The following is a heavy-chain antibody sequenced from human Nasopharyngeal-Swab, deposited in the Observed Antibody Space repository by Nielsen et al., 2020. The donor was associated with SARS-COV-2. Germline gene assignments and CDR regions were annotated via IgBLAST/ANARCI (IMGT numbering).Heavy chain of an antibody. Sequence: GESLKISCAASGFTFSSYSMNWVRQAPGKGLEWVSSISSSSSYIYYADSVKGRFTISRDNAKNSLYLQMNSLRAEDTAVYYGARERRGEGRRTLGCYYYGMDVWGQGTTVTVSS. CDR2: ISSSSSYI. CDR3: ARERRGEGRRTLGCYYYGMDV. J-gene: IGHJ6*02. D-gene: IGHD3-10*01. V-gene: IGHV3-21*01. CDR1: GFTFSSYS.